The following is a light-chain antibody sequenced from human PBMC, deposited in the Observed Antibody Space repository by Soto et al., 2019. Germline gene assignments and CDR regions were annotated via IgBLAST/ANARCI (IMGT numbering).Light chain of an antibody. Sequence: EIVLTQSPGTLSLSPGERATLSCRASQSVSSSYLAWYQQKPGQAPRLLIYGASSRATGIPDRFSGSGSGTDFTFTIIRLEPEDFAVYYCQQYGNSPLTFGQGTNVEIK. CDR1: QSVSSSY. J-gene: IGKJ1*01. CDR2: GAS. CDR3: QQYGNSPLT. V-gene: IGKV3-20*01.